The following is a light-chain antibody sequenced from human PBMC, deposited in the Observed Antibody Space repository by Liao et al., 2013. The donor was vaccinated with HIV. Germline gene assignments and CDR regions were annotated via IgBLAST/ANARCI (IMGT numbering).Light chain of an antibody. Sequence: SYELTQPPSLSVSPGQTATISCSGHKLGDKFVSWYQHNPGQSPMLITYEDSKRPSGIPERFSGSKSGNTATLTIYGAQAMDEADYYCQTWDIGTGVFGTGTKVTV. CDR2: EDS. CDR3: QTWDIGTGV. CDR1: KLGDKF. V-gene: IGLV3-1*01. J-gene: IGLJ1*01.